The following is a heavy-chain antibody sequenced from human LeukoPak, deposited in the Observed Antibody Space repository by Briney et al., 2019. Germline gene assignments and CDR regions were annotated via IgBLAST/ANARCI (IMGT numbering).Heavy chain of an antibody. J-gene: IGHJ5*02. CDR1: GFTFSSYE. V-gene: IGHV3-48*03. CDR3: ARDPAPRAAGLSHNWFDP. CDR2: ISSSGSTI. Sequence: GGSLRLSCAASGFTFSSYEMNWVRQAPGKGLEWVSYISSSGSTIYYADSVKGRFTISRDNAKDSLYLQMNSLRAEDTAVYYCARDPAPRAAGLSHNWFDPWGQGTLVTVSS. D-gene: IGHD6-19*01.